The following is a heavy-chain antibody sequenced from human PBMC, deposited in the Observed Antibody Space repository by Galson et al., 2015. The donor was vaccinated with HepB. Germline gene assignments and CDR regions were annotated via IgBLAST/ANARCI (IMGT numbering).Heavy chain of an antibody. CDR3: ARDGRVRGGSNHIGY. CDR2: INPKIGGT. CDR1: GYTFTGYY. Sequence: SVKVSCKASGYTFTGYYIHWVRQAPGQGLEWMGWINPKIGGTNYAQKFQGRVTMTRDTSITTASMELSGLGSDDTAVYYCARDGRVRGGSNHIGYWGQGTLVTVSS. D-gene: IGHD1-26*01. V-gene: IGHV1-2*02. J-gene: IGHJ4*02.